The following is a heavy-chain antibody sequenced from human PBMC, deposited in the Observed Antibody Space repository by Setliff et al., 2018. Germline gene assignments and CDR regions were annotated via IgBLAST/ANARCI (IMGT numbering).Heavy chain of an antibody. Sequence: ASVKVSCKASGYSLTRYYMHWVRQAPGQGLEWMGIINPGGGSASYAEKFQGRVTMTRDTSTSTFYMEVNILRSDDTAVYFCARAGVAAAGRKGVFDYWGQGTLVTVSS. CDR1: GYSLTRYY. CDR3: ARAGVAAAGRKGVFDY. J-gene: IGHJ4*01. CDR2: INPGGGSA. V-gene: IGHV1-46*01. D-gene: IGHD6-13*01.